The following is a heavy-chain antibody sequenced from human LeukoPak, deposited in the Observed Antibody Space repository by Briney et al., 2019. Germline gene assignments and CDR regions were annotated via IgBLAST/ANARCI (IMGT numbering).Heavy chain of an antibody. CDR1: GFTFSSYG. D-gene: IGHD2-15*01. CDR3: ARDARERIGHLDY. Sequence: PGGSLRLSCAASGFTFSSYGMDWVRQAPGNGLEWVAVIWYDGSNKYYADSVKGRFTISRDNSKNTLYLQMNSLRAEDTAVYYCARDARERIGHLDYWGQGTLVTVSS. J-gene: IGHJ4*01. CDR2: IWYDGSNK. V-gene: IGHV3-33*01.